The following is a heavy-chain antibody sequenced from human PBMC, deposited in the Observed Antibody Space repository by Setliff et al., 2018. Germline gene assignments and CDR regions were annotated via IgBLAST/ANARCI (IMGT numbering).Heavy chain of an antibody. J-gene: IGHJ5*02. CDR3: ARGPRFDYESPTYRRRFDP. D-gene: IGHD3-22*01. V-gene: IGHV4-59*12. Sequence: TSETLSLTCSVSGSSITDSYWNWIRQPPGKGLEWVGYIHYSGTTSYTPSLKGRVTISVDTSKNLFSLKLSSVTAADTAVYFCARGPRFDYESPTYRRRFDPWGQGTAVTVSS. CDR2: IHYSGTT. CDR1: GSSITDSY.